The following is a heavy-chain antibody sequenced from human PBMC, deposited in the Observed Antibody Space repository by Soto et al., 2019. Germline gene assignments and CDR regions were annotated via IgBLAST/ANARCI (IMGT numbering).Heavy chain of an antibody. CDR2: IYYSGST. V-gene: IGHV4-39*01. J-gene: IGHJ6*02. D-gene: IGHD2-8*01. CDR3: ARQGSGGVLMVYAILPYYYGMDV. CDR1: GGSISSSSYY. Sequence: PSETLSLTCTVSGGSISSSSYYWGWIRQPPGKGLEWIGSIYYSGSTYYNPSLKSRVTISVDTSKNQFSLKLSSVTAADTAVYYCARQGSGGVLMVYAILPYYYGMDVWGQGTTVTVSS.